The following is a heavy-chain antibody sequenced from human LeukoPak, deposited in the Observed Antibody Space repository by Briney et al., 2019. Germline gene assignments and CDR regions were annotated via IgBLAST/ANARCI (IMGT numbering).Heavy chain of an antibody. D-gene: IGHD3-22*01. CDR3: ITGIRSGYYVY. J-gene: IGHJ4*02. Sequence: GGSLRLSCATSGFTFSHAWMSWVRQAPGKGLEWIGRIVSNTEGGTRDYAAPVKGRFTISRDDSKNTLYLQMNSLKTEDPAVYHCITGIRSGYYVYWGQGTLVTVSS. V-gene: IGHV3-15*04. CDR2: IVSNTEGGTR. CDR1: GFTFSHAW.